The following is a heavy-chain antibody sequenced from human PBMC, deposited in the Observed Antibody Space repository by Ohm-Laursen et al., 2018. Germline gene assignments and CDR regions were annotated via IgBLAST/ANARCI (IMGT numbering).Heavy chain of an antibody. J-gene: IGHJ4*02. Sequence: RSLRLSCSASGFTFEDSAMQWVRQAPGKGLEWVAGISWNSVTLDYADSVKGRFAISRDNAKNSLYLQMNSLRIEDTALYYCAKDRFDSNNYVDYWGQGTLVTVSP. CDR1: GFTFEDSA. CDR3: AKDRFDSNNYVDY. D-gene: IGHD2-15*01. V-gene: IGHV3-9*01. CDR2: ISWNSVTL.